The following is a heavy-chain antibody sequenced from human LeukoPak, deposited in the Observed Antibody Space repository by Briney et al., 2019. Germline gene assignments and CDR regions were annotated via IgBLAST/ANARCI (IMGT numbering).Heavy chain of an antibody. Sequence: SETLSLTCTVSGGSINFYYWSWIRQRAGKGLEWIGRIYSTGSTNYSPSLKSRVTMSVDKSNKQFSLNLSSVTAADSAVYYCARGIADPYSFDSWGQGTLVTVSS. CDR2: IYSTGST. CDR3: ARGIADPYSFDS. CDR1: GGSINFYY. D-gene: IGHD6-13*01. J-gene: IGHJ4*02. V-gene: IGHV4-4*07.